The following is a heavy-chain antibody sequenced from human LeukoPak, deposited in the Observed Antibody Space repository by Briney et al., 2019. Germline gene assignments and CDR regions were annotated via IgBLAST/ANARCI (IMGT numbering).Heavy chain of an antibody. Sequence: SETLSLTCAVYGGSFSGYYWSWIRQPPGKGLEWIGEINHSGSTNYNPSLKSRVTISVDTSKNQFSLKLSSVTAADTAVYYCARLGAPQWLDTRGNWFDPWGQGTLVTVSS. V-gene: IGHV4-34*01. CDR1: GGSFSGYY. CDR2: INHSGST. D-gene: IGHD6-19*01. CDR3: ARLGAPQWLDTRGNWFDP. J-gene: IGHJ5*02.